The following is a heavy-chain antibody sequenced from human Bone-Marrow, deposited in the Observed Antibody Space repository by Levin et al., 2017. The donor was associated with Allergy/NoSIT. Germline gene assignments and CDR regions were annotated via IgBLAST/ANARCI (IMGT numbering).Heavy chain of an antibody. CDR3: GKDIYGWAFDV. J-gene: IGHJ3*01. V-gene: IGHV3-23*01. CDR2: LGSDGRT. CDR1: GFTVSNYA. D-gene: IGHD2-2*03. Sequence: GGSLRLSCTASGFTVSNYAMTWVRQAPGKGLEWVSGLGSDGRTYYADSVNGRFTISRDASKNTLYLQMNSLRVADTALYYCGKDIYGWAFDVWGQGTMVTVSS.